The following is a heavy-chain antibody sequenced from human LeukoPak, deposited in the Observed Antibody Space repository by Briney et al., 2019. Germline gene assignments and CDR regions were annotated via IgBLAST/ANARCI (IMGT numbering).Heavy chain of an antibody. D-gene: IGHD3-10*01. CDR1: GGSIRSGDYY. Sequence: SETLSLTCTVSGGSIRSGDYYWSWIRQPPGKGLEWIGYIYYTGSTYYNPSLGSRVTISVDTSRNKFSLKLTSVTDTDTAVYYCARERRDYYGSGRQVTSLDYWGQGTLVTVSS. CDR3: ARERRDYYGSGRQVTSLDY. CDR2: IYYTGST. V-gene: IGHV4-30-4*08. J-gene: IGHJ4*02.